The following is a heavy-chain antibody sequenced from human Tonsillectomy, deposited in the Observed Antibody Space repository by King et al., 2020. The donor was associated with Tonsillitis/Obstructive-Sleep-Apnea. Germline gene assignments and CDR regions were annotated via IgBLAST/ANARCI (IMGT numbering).Heavy chain of an antibody. CDR3: AREGTTVTDFDY. CDR1: GYTFTSYY. Sequence: QLVQSGAEVKKPGASVKVSCKASGYTFTSYYMHWVRQAPGQGLEWMGIINPSGGSTSYAQKFQGRVTMTRDTSTSPVYMELSSLRSEDTAVYYCAREGTTVTDFDYWGQGTLVTVSS. D-gene: IGHD4-17*01. V-gene: IGHV1-46*01. CDR2: INPSGGST. J-gene: IGHJ4*02.